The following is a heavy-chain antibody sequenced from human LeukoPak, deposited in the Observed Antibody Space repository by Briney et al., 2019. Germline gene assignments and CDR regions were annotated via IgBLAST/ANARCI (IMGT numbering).Heavy chain of an antibody. CDR1: GGSVSSGSYY. Sequence: SETLSLTCTVSGGSVSSGSYYWSWIRQPPGKGLEWIGYIYYSGSTNYNPSLKSRVTISVDTSKNQFSLKLSSVTAADTAVYYCARVQLGYCSRGSCYPSLDYWGQGTLVTVSS. J-gene: IGHJ4*02. CDR2: IYYSGST. V-gene: IGHV4-61*01. CDR3: ARVQLGYCSRGSCYPSLDY. D-gene: IGHD2-15*01.